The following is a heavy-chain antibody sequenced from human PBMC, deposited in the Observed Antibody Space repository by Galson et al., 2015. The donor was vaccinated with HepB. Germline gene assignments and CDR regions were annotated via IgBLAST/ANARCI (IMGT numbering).Heavy chain of an antibody. CDR2: IIPLFGTV. J-gene: IGHJ4*02. D-gene: IGHD6-19*01. Sequence: SVKVSCKASGGSFRNHAITWVRQAPGQGLEWMGAIIPLFGTVNYAQNFQGRITITADESATTAYMELSSLRFEDTAMYYCVYSSGWDFYWGQGTLVTFSS. V-gene: IGHV1-69*13. CDR1: GGSFRNHA. CDR3: VYSSGWDFY.